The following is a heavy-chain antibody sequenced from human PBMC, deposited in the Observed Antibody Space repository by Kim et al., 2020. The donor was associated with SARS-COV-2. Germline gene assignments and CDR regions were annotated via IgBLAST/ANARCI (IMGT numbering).Heavy chain of an antibody. J-gene: IGHJ5*02. D-gene: IGHD5-12*01. Sequence: ATKFQGRVTITADKSTSTAYMELSSLRSEDTAVYYCARARGPYSLNWFDPWGQGTLVTVSS. CDR3: ARARGPYSLNWFDP. V-gene: IGHV1-69*04.